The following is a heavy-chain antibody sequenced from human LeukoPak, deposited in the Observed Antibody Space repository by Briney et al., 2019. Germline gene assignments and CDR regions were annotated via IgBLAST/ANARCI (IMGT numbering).Heavy chain of an antibody. V-gene: IGHV1-46*03. CDR1: GYTFTSYY. J-gene: IGHJ5*02. CDR3: ARDRVVVVPAAIIRDNWFDP. Sequence: GASVKVSCKASGYTFTSYYMHWVRQAPGQGLEWMGIVNPSGGSTSYAQKFQGRVTMTRDTSTSTVYMELSSLRSEDTAVYYCARDRVVVVPAAIIRDNWFDPWGQGTLVTVSS. D-gene: IGHD2-2*01. CDR2: VNPSGGST.